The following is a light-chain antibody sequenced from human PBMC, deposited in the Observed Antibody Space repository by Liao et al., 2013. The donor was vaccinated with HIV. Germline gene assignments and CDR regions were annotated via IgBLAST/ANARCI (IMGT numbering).Light chain of an antibody. Sequence: SYELTQPPSVSVAPGKTARITCGGSNIGSKTVHWYQQKPGQAPVLVIYYDSDRPSGIPERFSGSNAGNTATLTINRVEVGDEADYYCQVWDSTSDHWVFGGGTMLTVL. J-gene: IGLJ3*02. V-gene: IGLV3-21*04. CDR3: QVWDSTSDHWV. CDR2: YDS. CDR1: NIGSKT.